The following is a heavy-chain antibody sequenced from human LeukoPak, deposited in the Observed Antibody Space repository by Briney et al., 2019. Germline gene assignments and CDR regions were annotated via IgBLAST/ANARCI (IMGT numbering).Heavy chain of an antibody. CDR1: GFTFDDYA. D-gene: IGHD2-2*01. CDR2: ISWNSGSI. Sequence: GGSLRFPCAASGFTFDDYAMHWVRQAPGKGLEWVSGISWNSGSIGYADSVKGRFTISRDNAKNSLYLQMNSLRAEDTALYYCAKDIGSSTSCFLDYWGQGTLVTVSS. V-gene: IGHV3-9*01. J-gene: IGHJ4*02. CDR3: AKDIGSSTSCFLDY.